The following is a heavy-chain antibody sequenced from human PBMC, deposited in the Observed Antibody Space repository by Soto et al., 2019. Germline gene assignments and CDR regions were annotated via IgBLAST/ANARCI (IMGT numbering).Heavy chain of an antibody. CDR3: ARTPRYCSGGSCYGGYFDY. CDR1: GFTFSSYA. J-gene: IGHJ4*02. Sequence: GGSLRLSCAASGFTFSSYAMSWVRQAPGKGLEWVSAISGSGGSTYYADSVKGRFTISRDNSKNTLSLQMNSLRAEDTAVYYCARTPRYCSGGSCYGGYFDYWGQGTLVTVSS. CDR2: ISGSGGST. D-gene: IGHD2-15*01. V-gene: IGHV3-23*01.